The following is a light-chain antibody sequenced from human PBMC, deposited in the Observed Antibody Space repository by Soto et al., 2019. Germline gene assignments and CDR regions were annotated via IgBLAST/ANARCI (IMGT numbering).Light chain of an antibody. CDR2: AAS. J-gene: IGKJ4*02. Sequence: DIQMTQSPASLSAAVGDRVTITCLAIQSISSYLHWYQQKPGKATKLLIYAASSLQSVVPSRFSCSGSVTDFTLTISSLQPEDFATYYCQRSFSTPLTLGGGTKGDIK. V-gene: IGKV1-39*01. CDR3: QRSFSTPLT. CDR1: QSISSY.